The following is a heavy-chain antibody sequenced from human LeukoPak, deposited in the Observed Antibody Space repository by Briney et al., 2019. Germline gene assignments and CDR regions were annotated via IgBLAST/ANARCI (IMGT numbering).Heavy chain of an antibody. V-gene: IGHV1-24*01. D-gene: IGHD3-22*01. J-gene: IGHJ4*02. CDR2: FDPEDGET. CDR1: GYTLTELS. Sequence: ASVKVSCKVSGYTLTELSMHWVRQAPGKGLEWMGGFDPEDGETIYAQKFQGRVTKTEDTSTDTAYMELSSLRSEDTAVYYCATGSSYYDSSGYYHYFDYWGQGTLVTVSS. CDR3: ATGSSYYDSSGYYHYFDY.